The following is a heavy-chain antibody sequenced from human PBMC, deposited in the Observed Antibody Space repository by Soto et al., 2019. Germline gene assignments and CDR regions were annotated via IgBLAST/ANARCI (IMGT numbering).Heavy chain of an antibody. Sequence: QVQLQESGPGLVKPSQTLSLTCTVSGGSISSGDYYWSWIRQPPGKGLEWIGYIYYSGSTYYNPSLKSRVTISVDTSKNQFSLKLSSVTAADTAVYYCARVEGYCSGGSCYHPRGFDPWGQGTLVIVSS. CDR1: GGSISSGDYY. CDR3: ARVEGYCSGGSCYHPRGFDP. CDR2: IYYSGST. V-gene: IGHV4-30-4*01. D-gene: IGHD2-15*01. J-gene: IGHJ5*02.